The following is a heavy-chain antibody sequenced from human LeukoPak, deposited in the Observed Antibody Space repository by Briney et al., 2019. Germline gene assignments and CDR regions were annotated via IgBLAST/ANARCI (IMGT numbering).Heavy chain of an antibody. CDR2: ISYDGSNK. V-gene: IGHV3-30*03. CDR3: NGMDV. CDR1: GFTFSSYG. J-gene: IGHJ6*02. Sequence: GGSLRLSCAASGFTFSSYGMHWVRQAPGKGLEWVAVISYDGSNKYYADSVKGRFSISRDNSKNTLYLQMNSLRAEDTAVYYCNGMDVWGQGTTVTVSS.